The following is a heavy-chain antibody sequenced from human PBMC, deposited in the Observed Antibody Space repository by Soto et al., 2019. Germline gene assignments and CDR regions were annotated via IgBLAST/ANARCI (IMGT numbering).Heavy chain of an antibody. V-gene: IGHV1-69*01. CDR3: ACNAITGTTFYYYYGMDV. Sequence: QVQLVQSGAEVKKPGSSVKVSCKASGGTFSSYAISWVRQAPGQGLEWMGGIIPIFVTANYAQKLQGRVTITADESTSTAYMELSSLRSEDTAVYYCACNAITGTTFYYYYGMDVWGQGTTVTVSS. CDR2: IIPIFVTA. CDR1: GGTFSSYA. J-gene: IGHJ6*02. D-gene: IGHD1-7*01.